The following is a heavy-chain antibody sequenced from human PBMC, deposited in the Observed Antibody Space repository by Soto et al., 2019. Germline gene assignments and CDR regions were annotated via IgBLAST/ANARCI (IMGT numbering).Heavy chain of an antibody. D-gene: IGHD6-6*01. J-gene: IGHJ4*02. Sequence: PGGSLRLSCAASGFTVSTNYMTWVRQAPGKGLECVSVLYSGGDTYYADSVKGRFTISRDNSRNTVFLQMSSLRADDTAVYYCAKDLRYSSTSTPYWGQGTLVTVSS. V-gene: IGHV3-66*01. CDR3: AKDLRYSSTSTPY. CDR1: GFTVSTNY. CDR2: LYSGGDT.